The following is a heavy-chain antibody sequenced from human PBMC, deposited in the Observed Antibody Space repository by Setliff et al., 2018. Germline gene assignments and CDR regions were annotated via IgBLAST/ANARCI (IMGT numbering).Heavy chain of an antibody. V-gene: IGHV4-34*01. D-gene: IGHD1-1*01. CDR2: INHSGST. Sequence: LSCVVSGVSFSNAGMSWVRQAPGKGLEWIGEINHSGSTNYNPSLKSRVTMAVDTSKNQFSLKLNSVTAADTAIYYCARVFPHPYGNSWFDPWGQGTLVTVSS. J-gene: IGHJ5*02. CDR1: GVSFSNAG. CDR3: ARVFPHPYGNSWFDP.